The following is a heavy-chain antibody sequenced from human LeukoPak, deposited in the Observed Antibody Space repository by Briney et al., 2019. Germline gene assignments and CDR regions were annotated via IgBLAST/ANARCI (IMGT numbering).Heavy chain of an antibody. CDR3: ARVQYYDYVWGSSPDAFDI. CDR2: INPNGGGT. Sequence: ASVKVSCKASGYTFTGYYMHWVRQAPGQGLEWMGWINPNGGGTNYAQKFQGRVTMTRDTSISTAYMELSRLRSDDTAVYYCARVQYYDYVWGSSPDAFDIWGQGTMVTVSS. CDR1: GYTFTGYY. D-gene: IGHD3-16*01. J-gene: IGHJ3*02. V-gene: IGHV1-2*02.